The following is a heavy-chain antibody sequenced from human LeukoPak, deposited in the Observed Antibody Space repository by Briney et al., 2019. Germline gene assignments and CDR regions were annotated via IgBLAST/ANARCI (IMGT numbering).Heavy chain of an antibody. CDR2: INTNTGNP. Sequence: GASVKVSCKASGYIFTSYALHWVRQAPGQGLEWMGWINTNTGNPTYAQGFTGRFVFSLDTSVSTAYLQISSLKADDTAMYYCARGDYDTHGYQTRWGQGTLVTVSS. CDR1: GYIFTSYA. CDR3: ARGDYDTHGYQTR. J-gene: IGHJ4*02. V-gene: IGHV7-4-1*02. D-gene: IGHD3-22*01.